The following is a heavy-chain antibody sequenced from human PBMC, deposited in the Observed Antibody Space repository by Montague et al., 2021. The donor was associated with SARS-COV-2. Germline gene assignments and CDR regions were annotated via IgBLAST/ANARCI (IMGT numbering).Heavy chain of an antibody. V-gene: IGHV3-23*01. Sequence: SLRLSCAASGFTFSSYTMTWVRQAPGKGLEWVSAISGSGGSTFYADSVKGRFTISRDNSKNTLYLQLNSLRAEDTAVYYCAKVLDSNHVFSGRGIHWFDPWGQGTLVSVSS. D-gene: IGHD4-11*01. CDR3: AKVLDSNHVFSGRGIHWFDP. J-gene: IGHJ5*02. CDR1: GFTFSSYT. CDR2: ISGSGGST.